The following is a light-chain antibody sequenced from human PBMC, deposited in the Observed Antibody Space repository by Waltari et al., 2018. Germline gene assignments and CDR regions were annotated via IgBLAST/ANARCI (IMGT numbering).Light chain of an antibody. CDR2: EVS. CDR3: KSYSTSSTHYV. Sequence: QSALTQPASVSGSPGQSITISCTGTSSDVGGYKYVPWYQQHPGKAPKLMIYEVSNRPSGVSNRFSGSKSGNTASLTISGLQAEDEADYYCKSYSTSSTHYVFGTGTKVTVL. CDR1: SSDVGGYKY. V-gene: IGLV2-14*03. J-gene: IGLJ1*01.